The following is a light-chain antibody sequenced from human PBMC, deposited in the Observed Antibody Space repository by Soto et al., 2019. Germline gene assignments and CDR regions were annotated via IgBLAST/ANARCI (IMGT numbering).Light chain of an antibody. J-gene: IGKJ2*01. CDR3: QQYDEWPFT. Sequence: EIVMTQSPATLSVSPGERATLPCRASQSVSSNLAWYQQKPGQAPRLLISSASIRATGIPGRFSGSGSGTEFTLTISSLQSEDFAIYYCQQYDEWPFTFGQGTKLEIK. CDR1: QSVSSN. V-gene: IGKV3D-15*01. CDR2: SAS.